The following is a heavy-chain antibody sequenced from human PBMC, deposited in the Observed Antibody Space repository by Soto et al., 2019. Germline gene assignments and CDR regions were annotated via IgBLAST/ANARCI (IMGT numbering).Heavy chain of an antibody. CDR3: ARSIAAAGGLDY. D-gene: IGHD6-13*01. V-gene: IGHV1-8*01. Sequence: ASVKVSCKASGYTFTSYDINWVRQATGQGLEWMGWMNPNSGNTGYAQKFQGRVTMTRNTSISTAYMELSSLRSEDTAVYYCARSIAAAGGLDYSGHGTLVTDAS. CDR2: MNPNSGNT. CDR1: GYTFTSYD. J-gene: IGHJ4*01.